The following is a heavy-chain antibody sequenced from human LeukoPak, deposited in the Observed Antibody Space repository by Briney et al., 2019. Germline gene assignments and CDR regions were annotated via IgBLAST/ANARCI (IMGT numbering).Heavy chain of an antibody. CDR2: INHSGST. J-gene: IGHJ5*02. V-gene: IGHV4-34*01. CDR1: GGSFSGYY. Sequence: SETLSLTCAVYGGSFSGYYWSWIRQPPGKGLEWIGEINHSGSTNYNPSLKSRVTISVDTSKNQFSLKLSSVTAADTAVYYCARHSIVVVPAATTQNLYNWFDPWGQGTLVTVSS. CDR3: ARHSIVVVPAATTQNLYNWFDP. D-gene: IGHD2-2*01.